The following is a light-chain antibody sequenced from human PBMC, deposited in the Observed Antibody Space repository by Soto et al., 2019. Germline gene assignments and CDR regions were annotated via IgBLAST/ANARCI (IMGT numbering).Light chain of an antibody. CDR3: QQHSSSSPYT. CDR1: QSISSW. Sequence: DIQMTQPPSTLSASVGDRVTITCRASQSISSWLAWYQQKPGKAPNLLIYKASTLGSGVPSRFSGGGSGTEFTLTISSLQPDDFATYYCQQHSSSSPYTFGQGTKLEIK. CDR2: KAS. J-gene: IGKJ2*01. V-gene: IGKV1-5*03.